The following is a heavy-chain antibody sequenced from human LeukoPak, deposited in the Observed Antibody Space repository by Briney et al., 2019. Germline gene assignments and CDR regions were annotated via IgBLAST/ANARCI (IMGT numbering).Heavy chain of an antibody. CDR2: ISSRSSFI. V-gene: IGHV3-21*01. Sequence: GGSLRLSCAASGFTFSSYSMNWVRQAPGKGLEWVSSISSRSSFIYYADSVKGRFTISRDNAKNSLYLQMNSLRAEDTAVYYCARETAMGIFDYWGQGTLVTVSS. J-gene: IGHJ4*02. CDR3: ARETAMGIFDY. D-gene: IGHD5-18*01. CDR1: GFTFSSYS.